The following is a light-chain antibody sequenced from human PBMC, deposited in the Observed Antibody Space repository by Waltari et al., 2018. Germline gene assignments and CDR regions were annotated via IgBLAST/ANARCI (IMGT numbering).Light chain of an antibody. CDR2: RDN. V-gene: IGLV1-47*01. CDR3: AAWNDSLSGYVV. J-gene: IGLJ2*01. Sequence: QSVLTQPPSASGTHGQRVTISCSGSSSHIRRNYVYSYQPLPGTAPKRHIYRDNQRPSGVPVRFSGSKSGTSASLAISGLRSEDEADYYCAAWNDSLSGYVVFGGGTKLTVL. CDR1: SSHIRRNY.